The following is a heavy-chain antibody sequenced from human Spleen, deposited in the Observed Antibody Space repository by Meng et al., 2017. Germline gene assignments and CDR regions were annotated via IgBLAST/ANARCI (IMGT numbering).Heavy chain of an antibody. CDR1: GGSISGFH. CDR2: IYSSGST. J-gene: IGHJ3*02. CDR3: ARGRGGYDPHAFDM. D-gene: IGHD5-12*01. Sequence: SETLSLTCTVSGGSISGFHWTWIRQSPGKGLEWIGYIYSSGSTNFNPSFKGRVTMSVDSSKNRFSLNLRSVTAADTAVYYCARGRGGYDPHAFDMWGQGTMVTVSS. V-gene: IGHV4-59*01.